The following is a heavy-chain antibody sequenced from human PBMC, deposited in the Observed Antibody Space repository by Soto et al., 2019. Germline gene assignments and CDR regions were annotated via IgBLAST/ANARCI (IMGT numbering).Heavy chain of an antibody. J-gene: IGHJ4*02. CDR3: ARWNGYGDS. Sequence: GGSLRLSCAASGFSISTYGVTWVRQAPGKGLEWVSGFSGSSGNTYYADSVKGRFTISRDNSKNTVYLQMNSLRAEDTAVYYCARWNGYGDSWGQGTLVTVSS. CDR2: FSGSSGNT. CDR1: GFSISTYG. D-gene: IGHD1-1*01. V-gene: IGHV3-23*01.